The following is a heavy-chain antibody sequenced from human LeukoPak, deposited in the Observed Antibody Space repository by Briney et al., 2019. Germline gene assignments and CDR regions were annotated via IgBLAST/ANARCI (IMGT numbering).Heavy chain of an antibody. CDR1: GGSIGSSSYY. CDR3: GRDKGYDSAFDI. V-gene: IGHV4-39*07. Sequence: SSETLSLTCTFSGGSIGSSSYYWGWIRQPPGKGLEWIGSIYYSGSTYYNPSLKSRVTISVDTSKNQFSLKLSSVTAADTAVYYCGRDKGYDSAFDIWGQGTMVTVSS. CDR2: IYYSGST. D-gene: IGHD5-12*01. J-gene: IGHJ3*02.